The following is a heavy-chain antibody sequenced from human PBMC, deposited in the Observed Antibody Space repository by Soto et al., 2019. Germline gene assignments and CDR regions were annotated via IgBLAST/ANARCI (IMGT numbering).Heavy chain of an antibody. J-gene: IGHJ6*02. CDR1: GYTFTGYY. Sequence: ASVKVSCKASGYTFTGYYMHWVRQAPGQGLEWMGWINPNSGGTNYAQKFQGWVTMTRDTSISTAYMELSRLRSDDTAVYYCARARAYYYYCMDVWGQVTTVTVS. V-gene: IGHV1-2*04. CDR3: ARARAYYYYCMDV. CDR2: INPNSGGT.